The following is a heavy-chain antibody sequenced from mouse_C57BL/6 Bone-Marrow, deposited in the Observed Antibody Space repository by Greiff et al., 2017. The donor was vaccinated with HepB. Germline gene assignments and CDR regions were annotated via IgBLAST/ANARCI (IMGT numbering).Heavy chain of an antibody. D-gene: IGHD2-5*01. Sequence: VKLVESGPGLVAPSQSLSIPCTVSGFSLTSYGVDWVRQSPGKGLEWLGVIWGVGSTNYNSALKSRLSIIKDNSKSQVFLKMNSLQTDDTAMYYCARYSNDYAMDYWGQGTSVTVSS. J-gene: IGHJ4*01. CDR1: GFSLTSYG. CDR3: ARYSNDYAMDY. CDR2: IWGVGST. V-gene: IGHV2-6*01.